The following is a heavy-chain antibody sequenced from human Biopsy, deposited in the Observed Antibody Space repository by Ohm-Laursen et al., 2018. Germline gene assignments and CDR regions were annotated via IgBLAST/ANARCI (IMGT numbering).Heavy chain of an antibody. CDR1: GGSINSGGHF. Sequence: TLSLTCSVSGGSINSGGHFRGWARQSPGKGLEWIGYIYDNGDTYYNPSLMSIVSISADTSKNQISLRLNSVTAADTAVYYCTRVRTFGGVIGGYYFDSWGQGILVTVSS. J-gene: IGHJ4*02. CDR3: TRVRTFGGVIGGYYFDS. D-gene: IGHD3-16*02. V-gene: IGHV4-31*01. CDR2: IYDNGDT.